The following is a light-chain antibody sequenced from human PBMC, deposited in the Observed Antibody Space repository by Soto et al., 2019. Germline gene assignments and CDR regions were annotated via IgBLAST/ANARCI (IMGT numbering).Light chain of an antibody. CDR3: LQDYNYPLT. Sequence: AIQMTQSPSSLSASVGDRVTITCRASQGIKNDLGWYQQKPGKAPKLLIYAASSLQSGVPSRFSGSGSGTDFTLTISSLKPEDFATDYCLQDYNYPLTFGGGTKVQIK. J-gene: IGKJ4*01. CDR2: AAS. V-gene: IGKV1-6*01. CDR1: QGIKND.